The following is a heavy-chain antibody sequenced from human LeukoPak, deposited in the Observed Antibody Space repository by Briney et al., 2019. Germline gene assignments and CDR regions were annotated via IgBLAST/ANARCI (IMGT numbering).Heavy chain of an antibody. D-gene: IGHD6-13*01. CDR1: VYTFTGYY. J-gene: IGHJ6*03. V-gene: IGHV1-2*02. CDR3: ARDAFSISSHYYYYMYV. CDR2: INPNRGVT. Sequence: GASVKVSCKAYVYTFTGYYMHWVRQPPGQGLEWMGWINPNRGVTNYPQTLHGMATMTKDTSISTAYMELSRLSSDETPVYYCARDAFSISSHYYYYMYVWGKGTTVTISS.